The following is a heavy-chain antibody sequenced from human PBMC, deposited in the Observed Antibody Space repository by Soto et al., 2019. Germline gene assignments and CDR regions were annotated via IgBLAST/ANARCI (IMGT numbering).Heavy chain of an antibody. CDR3: ARGGYSYGYYYYGMDV. D-gene: IGHD5-18*01. CDR2: INHSGST. J-gene: IGHJ6*02. V-gene: IGHV4-34*01. Sequence: SETLSLTCAVYCGSFIGYYWSWIRQPPGKGLEWIGEINHSGSTNYNPSLKSRVTISVDTSKNQFSLKLSSVTAADTAVYYCARGGYSYGYYYYGMDVWGQGTTVTVSS. CDR1: CGSFIGYY.